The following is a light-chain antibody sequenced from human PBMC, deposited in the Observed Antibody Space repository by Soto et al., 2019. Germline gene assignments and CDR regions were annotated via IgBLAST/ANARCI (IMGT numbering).Light chain of an antibody. CDR1: DDIDNF. CDR3: QQYDNLAFT. V-gene: IGKV1-33*01. CDR2: DAS. J-gene: IGKJ3*01. Sequence: GDRVTITCQASDDIDNFLSWYQQTPGKAPKLLIHDASTLQRGVPSRFSGSGSGTDFTLTISSLQPEDFATYYCQQYDNLAFTFGPGTKVDVK.